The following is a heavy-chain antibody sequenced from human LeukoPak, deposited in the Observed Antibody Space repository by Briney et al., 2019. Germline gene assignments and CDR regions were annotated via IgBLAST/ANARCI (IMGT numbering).Heavy chain of an antibody. V-gene: IGHV3-23*01. CDR1: GGSISSSSYY. D-gene: IGHD3-22*01. CDR3: AKVRAGNYYYDSSDY. J-gene: IGHJ4*02. Sequence: ETLSLTCTVSGGSISSSSYYWGWVRQAPGKGLEWVSAISGSGSSTYYAGSVKGRFTISRDNSKNTLYLQMNSLRAEDTAVYYCAKVRAGNYYYDSSDYWGQGTLVTVSS. CDR2: ISGSGSST.